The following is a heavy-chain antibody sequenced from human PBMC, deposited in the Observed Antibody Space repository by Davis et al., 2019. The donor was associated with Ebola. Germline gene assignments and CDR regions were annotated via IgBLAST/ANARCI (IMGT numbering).Heavy chain of an antibody. J-gene: IGHJ5*02. V-gene: IGHV4-34*01. CDR3: ARTAKTSVSDSGLGYTYFDP. CDR1: GGSFSDYF. Sequence: SQTRSLTCAVYGGSFSDYFWSWIRRSPGKGLEWIGKISHGGVSDYNPSLRSRVTISVDTSRDQFSLKMNPVTAADTAVYYCARTAKTSVSDSGLGYTYFDPWSQGTLVTVSS. CDR2: ISHGGVS. D-gene: IGHD1-1*01.